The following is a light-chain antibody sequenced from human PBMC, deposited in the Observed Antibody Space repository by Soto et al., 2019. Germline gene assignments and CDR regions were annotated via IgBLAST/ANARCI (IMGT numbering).Light chain of an antibody. CDR3: QQYHLYTWT. CDR1: QDISSH. Sequence: DIQMTQSPSLLSASVGDRVTITCRASQDISSHLAWFQQKPGKAPKSLMFGASNLRSGVPSRFSGSGSGTVFTFTISSLQPDDFATYYCQQYHLYTWTFGQGTKVEI. J-gene: IGKJ1*01. CDR2: GAS. V-gene: IGKV1-16*01.